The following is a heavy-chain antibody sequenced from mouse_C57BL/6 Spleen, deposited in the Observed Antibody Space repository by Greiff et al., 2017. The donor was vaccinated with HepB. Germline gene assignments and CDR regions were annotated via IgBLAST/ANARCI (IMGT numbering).Heavy chain of an antibody. CDR1: GYSITSDY. Sequence: EVKLEESGPGLAKPSQTLSLTCSVTGYSITSDYWNWIRKFPGNKLEYMGYISYSGSTYYNPSLKSRISITRDTSKNQYYLQLNSVTTEDTATYYCARSPLYGSSYWYFDVWGTGTTVTVSS. CDR2: ISYSGST. J-gene: IGHJ1*03. CDR3: ARSPLYGSSYWYFDV. V-gene: IGHV3-8*01. D-gene: IGHD1-1*01.